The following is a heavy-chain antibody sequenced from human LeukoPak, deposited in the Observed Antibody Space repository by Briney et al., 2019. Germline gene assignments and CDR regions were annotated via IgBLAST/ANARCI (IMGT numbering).Heavy chain of an antibody. J-gene: IGHJ6*02. CDR2: IYSGGST. V-gene: IGHV3-66*04. D-gene: IGHD1-26*01. CDR1: GFTVSSNY. CDR3: ARRLRGSYYYGMDV. Sequence: GGSLRLSCAASGFTVSSNYMSWVRQAPGKGLEWVSVIYSGGSTYYADSVKGRFTISRDNSKNTLYLQMSSLRAEDAAVYYCARRLRGSYYYGMDVWGQGTTVTVSS.